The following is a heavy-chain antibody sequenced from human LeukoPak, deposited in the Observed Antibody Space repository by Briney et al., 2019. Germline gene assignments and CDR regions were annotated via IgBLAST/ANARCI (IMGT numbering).Heavy chain of an antibody. V-gene: IGHV1-69*05. CDR2: IIPIFGTA. J-gene: IGHJ3*02. D-gene: IGHD2-15*01. Sequence: VASVKVSCKASGGTFSSYAISWVRQAPGQGLEWMGGIIPIFGTANYAQKFQGRVTITTDESTSTAYMQLSSLRSEEKAVYYCARTPYPDWDIAFDIWGQGTMVTVSS. CDR3: ARTPYPDWDIAFDI. CDR1: GGTFSSYA.